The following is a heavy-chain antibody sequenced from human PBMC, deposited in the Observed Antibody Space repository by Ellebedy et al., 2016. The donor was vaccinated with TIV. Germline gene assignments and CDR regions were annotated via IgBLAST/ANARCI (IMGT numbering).Heavy chain of an antibody. CDR3: GRDFRGGDY. Sequence: GESLKISCAASGFSFSGFWMYWVRQAPGKGLEWVASINKDGSEKHYADSVKGRFTISRDNVKNSMFLQMNSLRGDDTAVFYCGRDFRGGDYWGQGTLVTVTS. CDR2: INKDGSEK. V-gene: IGHV3-7*01. J-gene: IGHJ4*02. CDR1: GFSFSGFW. D-gene: IGHD3-10*01.